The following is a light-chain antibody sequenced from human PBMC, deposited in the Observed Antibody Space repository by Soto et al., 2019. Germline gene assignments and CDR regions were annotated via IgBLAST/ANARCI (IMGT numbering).Light chain of an antibody. V-gene: IGLV2-14*01. CDR3: SSYTSSSLYV. CDR1: SSDVGGYNY. CDR2: EVS. Sequence: QSVLTQPASVSRSPGQSITISCTGTSSDVGGYNYVSWYQQHPGKAPKLMIYEVSNRPSGVSNRFSGSKSGNTASLTISGLQAEDEADYYCSSYTSSSLYVFGTGTKVTVL. J-gene: IGLJ1*01.